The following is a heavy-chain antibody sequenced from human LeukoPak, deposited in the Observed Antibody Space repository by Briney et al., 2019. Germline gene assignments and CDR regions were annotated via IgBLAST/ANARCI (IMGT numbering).Heavy chain of an antibody. Sequence: NLSETLSLTCTVSLGSISNYYWNWIRQSSGKGLEWLGDIYHSGNTRYNPSLKSRVTISVDTSKNQFSLKLSSVTAADTAVYYCARDPDHDISAAFDIWGQGTVVTVSS. J-gene: IGHJ3*02. D-gene: IGHD3-9*01. CDR3: ARDPDHDISAAFDI. V-gene: IGHV4-59*01. CDR2: IYHSGNT. CDR1: LGSISNYY.